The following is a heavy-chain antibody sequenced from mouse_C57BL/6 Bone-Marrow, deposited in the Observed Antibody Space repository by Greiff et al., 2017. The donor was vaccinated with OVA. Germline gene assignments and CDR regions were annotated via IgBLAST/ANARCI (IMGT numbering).Heavy chain of an antibody. J-gene: IGHJ1*03. CDR2: SRNKANDYTT. CDR3: ARDAPTITTVVANSLYWYFDV. Sequence: EVKLMESGGGLVQSGRSLRLSCATSGFTFSDFYMEWVRQAPGKGLEWIAASRNKANDYTTEYSASVKGRFIVSRDTSQSILYLQMNALRAEDTAIYYCARDAPTITTVVANSLYWYFDVWGTGTTVTVSS. D-gene: IGHD1-1*01. V-gene: IGHV7-1*01. CDR1: GFTFSDFY.